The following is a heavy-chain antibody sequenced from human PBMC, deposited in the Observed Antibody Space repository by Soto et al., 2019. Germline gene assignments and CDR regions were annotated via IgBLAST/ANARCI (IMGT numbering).Heavy chain of an antibody. J-gene: IGHJ4*02. CDR2: INPSGGRT. D-gene: IGHD3-9*01. Sequence: ASVKVSCKASGYTFTTYSMHWVRQTPGHGLEWMGVINPSGGRTSYAQEFQGRVTMTRDTSTSTVHMELSNLRSEDTAVYFCARDGGYDVLTGHYILLYYLDNWGLGTLVPVSS. CDR1: GYTFTTYS. CDR3: ARDGGYDVLTGHYILLYYLDN. V-gene: IGHV1-46*01.